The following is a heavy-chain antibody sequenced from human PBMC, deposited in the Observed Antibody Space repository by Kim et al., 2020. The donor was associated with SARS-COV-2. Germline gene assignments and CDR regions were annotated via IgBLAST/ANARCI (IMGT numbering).Heavy chain of an antibody. V-gene: IGHV4-34*01. CDR2: INHSGST. Sequence: SETLSLTCAVYGGSFSGYYWSWIRQPPGKGLEWIGEINHSGSTNYNPSLKSRVTISVDTSKNQLSLKLSSVTAADTAVYYCARGEYSSSWYGRRYYFDYWGQGTLVTVSS. CDR3: ARGEYSSSWYGRRYYFDY. J-gene: IGHJ4*02. D-gene: IGHD6-13*01. CDR1: GGSFSGYY.